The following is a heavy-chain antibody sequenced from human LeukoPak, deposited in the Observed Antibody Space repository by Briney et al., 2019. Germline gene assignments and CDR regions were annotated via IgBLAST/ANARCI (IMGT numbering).Heavy chain of an antibody. D-gene: IGHD4-23*01. CDR2: FYYSGST. CDR1: GGSISSSSYY. CDR3: TRDSGTTGVVKFDP. V-gene: IGHV4-39*07. Sequence: SETLSLTCTVSGGSISSSSYYWGWIRQPPGKGLEWIGSFYYSGSTYYNPSLKSRVTISVDTSKNQFSLKLSSATAADTAVYYCTRDSGTTGVVKFDPWGQGILVTVSS. J-gene: IGHJ5*02.